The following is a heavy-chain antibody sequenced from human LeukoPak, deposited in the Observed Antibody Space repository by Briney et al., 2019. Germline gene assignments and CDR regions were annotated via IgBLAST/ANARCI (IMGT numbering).Heavy chain of an antibody. Sequence: SETLSLTCTVSGYSISSGYYWVWIRQPPGKGLEWIGSIYHSGSTYYNPSLKSRVNICVDAHKNQFSLKLSSVTGADTAVFHCARHQQLRAAFDIWGQGTMVTVSS. D-gene: IGHD2-2*01. CDR2: IYHSGST. CDR1: GYSISSGYY. CDR3: ARHQQLRAAFDI. J-gene: IGHJ3*02. V-gene: IGHV4-38-2*02.